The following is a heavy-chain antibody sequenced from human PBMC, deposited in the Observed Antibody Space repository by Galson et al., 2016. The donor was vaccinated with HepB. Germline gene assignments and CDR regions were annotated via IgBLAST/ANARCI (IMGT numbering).Heavy chain of an antibody. D-gene: IGHD3-22*01. CDR2: ISYDGDNQ. CDR3: ARVGLPTSYYDTRGASGSTAFDI. J-gene: IGHJ3*02. V-gene: IGHV3-30*04. Sequence: SLRLSCAASGFTFSSYAIHWVRQTPGKGLEWVAIISYDGDNQYYADSVRGRFTISRDNPKNTLYLQMNSLRPEDTGVYYCARVGLPTSYYDTRGASGSTAFDIWGQGTMVTVSS. CDR1: GFTFSSYA.